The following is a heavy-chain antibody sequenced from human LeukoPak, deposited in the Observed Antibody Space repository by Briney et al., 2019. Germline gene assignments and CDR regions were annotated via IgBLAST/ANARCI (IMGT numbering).Heavy chain of an antibody. D-gene: IGHD1-14*01. Sequence: SETLSLTCVVSGGSFSGYYWSWIRPPPGKGLEWIGGINHSGRTNYNPSLKSRVTISVDTSKNQFSLTLSSVAAADTAVYYCARVIPEAGFDPWGQGTLVTVSS. CDR3: ARVIPEAGFDP. J-gene: IGHJ5*02. CDR1: GGSFSGYY. V-gene: IGHV4-34*01. CDR2: INHSGRT.